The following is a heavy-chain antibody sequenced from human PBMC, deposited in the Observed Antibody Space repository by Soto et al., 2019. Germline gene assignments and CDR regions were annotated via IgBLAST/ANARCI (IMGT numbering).Heavy chain of an antibody. CDR1: GYSFTSYW. J-gene: IGHJ4*02. V-gene: IGHV5-10-1*01. CDR2: IDPSGSYT. D-gene: IGHD6-6*01. CDR3: ARNRGGTSFACFDY. Sequence: GESLKISCKGSGYSFTSYWISWVRQMPGKGLEWMGRIDPSGSYTNYRPSFQGHVTSSADKSIGTAYLQWSSLKASDTAMYYCARNRGGTSFACFDYWGQGTLVTVSS.